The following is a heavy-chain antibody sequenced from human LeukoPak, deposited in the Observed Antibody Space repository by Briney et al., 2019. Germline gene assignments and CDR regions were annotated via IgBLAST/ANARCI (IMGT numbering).Heavy chain of an antibody. D-gene: IGHD3-10*01. V-gene: IGHV3-21*01. J-gene: IGHJ4*02. Sequence: GGSLRLSCAASGFTFRSYNFHWVRQAPGKGLEWVSFISSSSSAIYYADSVKGRFTISRDNAKNSLYLQMNSLRAEDTAVYYCARDYGTRHGSGSGYWGQGTLVTVSS. CDR1: GFTFRSYN. CDR3: ARDYGTRHGSGSGY. CDR2: ISSSSSAI.